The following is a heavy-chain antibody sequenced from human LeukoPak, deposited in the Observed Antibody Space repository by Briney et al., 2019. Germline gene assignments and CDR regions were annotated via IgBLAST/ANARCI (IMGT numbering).Heavy chain of an antibody. D-gene: IGHD3-10*01. CDR3: ARVVPPTDYGSGSYFWDPYYFDY. V-gene: IGHV3-23*01. J-gene: IGHJ4*02. CDR2: ISGSGGST. Sequence: PGGSLRLSCAVSGFTFSSYGMSWVPQAPGNGLEWISAISGSGGSTYYAESVKGRFTISRDNSKNTLYLQMNSLRAEDTAVYYCARVVPPTDYGSGSYFWDPYYFDYWGQGTLVTVSS. CDR1: GFTFSSYG.